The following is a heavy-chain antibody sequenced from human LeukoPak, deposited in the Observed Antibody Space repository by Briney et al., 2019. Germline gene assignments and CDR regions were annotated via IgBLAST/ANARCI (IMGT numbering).Heavy chain of an antibody. CDR2: ISSSSSYI. V-gene: IGHV3-21*01. Sequence: PGGSLRLSCAGSGFTVSTNYMNWVRQAPGKGLEWVSSISSSSSYIYYADSVKGRFTISRDNAKNSLYLQMNSLRAEDTAVYYCARDPTVGGYDFWSGYSIYFDYWGQGTLVTVSS. CDR3: ARDPTVGGYDFWSGYSIYFDY. D-gene: IGHD3-3*01. CDR1: GFTVSTNY. J-gene: IGHJ4*02.